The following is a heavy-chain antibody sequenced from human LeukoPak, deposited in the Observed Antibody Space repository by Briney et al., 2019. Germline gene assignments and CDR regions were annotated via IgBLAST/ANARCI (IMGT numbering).Heavy chain of an antibody. D-gene: IGHD6-19*01. CDR1: GGSLSGSGYY. CDR2: VYFSGST. CDR3: ARHGSDWAFDF. Sequence: SETLSLTCTVSGGSLSGSGYYWGWVRQPPGKGLEWIGNVYFSGSTFYNPSLQSRVTMSIDASQSQFALKLRSVTAADTAVYYCARHGSDWAFDFWGRGTLVTVSS. V-gene: IGHV4-39*01. J-gene: IGHJ4*02.